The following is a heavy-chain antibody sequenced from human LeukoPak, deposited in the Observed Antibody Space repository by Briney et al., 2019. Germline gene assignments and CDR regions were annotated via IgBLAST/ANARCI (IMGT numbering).Heavy chain of an antibody. CDR2: IYYSGST. V-gene: IGHV4-59*01. CDR1: GGSISSYY. J-gene: IGHJ4*02. Sequence: SETLSLSCTVSGGSISSYYWTWIRQPPGKGLEWIGYIYYSGSTNYNPSLKSRVTISVDTSKNQFSLKLSSVTAADTAVYYCARNTAMGFFDYWGQGTLVTVSS. CDR3: ARNTAMGFFDY. D-gene: IGHD5-18*01.